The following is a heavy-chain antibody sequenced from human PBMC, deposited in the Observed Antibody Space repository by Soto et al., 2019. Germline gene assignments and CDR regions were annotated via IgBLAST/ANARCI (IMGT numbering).Heavy chain of an antibody. CDR1: GGTFSSYA. J-gene: IGHJ4*02. D-gene: IGHD3-10*01. V-gene: IGHV1-69*13. CDR3: ARTFGREYYFDY. CDR2: IIPIFGTA. Sequence: ASVKVSCKASGGTFSSYAISWVRQAPGQGLEWMGGIIPIFGTANYAQKFQGRVTITADESTSTAYMELSSLRSEDTAVYYCARTFGREYYFDYWGQGTLVTVSS.